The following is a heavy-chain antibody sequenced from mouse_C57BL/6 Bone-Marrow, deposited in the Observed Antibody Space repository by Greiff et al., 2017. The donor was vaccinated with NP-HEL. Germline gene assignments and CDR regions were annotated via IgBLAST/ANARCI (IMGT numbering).Heavy chain of an antibody. CDR2: INPNNGGT. CDR1: GYTFTDYY. CDR3: ARERYWETWFAY. Sequence: VQLKQSGPELVKPGASVKISCKASGYTFTDYYMNWVKQSHGKSLEWIGDINPNNGGTSYNQKFKGKATLTVDKSFSTAYMELRSLTSEDSAVYYCARERYWETWFAYWGQGTLVTVSA. V-gene: IGHV1-26*01. J-gene: IGHJ3*01. D-gene: IGHD4-1*01.